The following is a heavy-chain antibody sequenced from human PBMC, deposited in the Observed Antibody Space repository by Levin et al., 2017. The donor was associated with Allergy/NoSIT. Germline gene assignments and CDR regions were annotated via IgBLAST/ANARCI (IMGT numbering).Heavy chain of an antibody. J-gene: IGHJ4*02. V-gene: IGHV1-2*06. CDR3: ARGMVVVAEFDY. Sequence: ASVKVSCKASGYTFTGYYMHWVRQAPGQGLEWMGRINPNSGGTNYAQKFQGRVTMTRDTSISTAYMELSRLKSDDTAVYYCARGMVVVAEFDYWGQGTLVTVSS. CDR1: GYTFTGYY. CDR2: INPNSGGT. D-gene: IGHD2-15*01.